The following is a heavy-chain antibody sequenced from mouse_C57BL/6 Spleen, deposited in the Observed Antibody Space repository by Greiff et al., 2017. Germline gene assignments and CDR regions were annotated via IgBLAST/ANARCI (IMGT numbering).Heavy chain of an antibody. CDR1: GYAFSSSW. J-gene: IGHJ4*01. CDR3: ARERDDDDGTGAMDY. V-gene: IGHV1-82*01. CDR2: IYPGDGDT. D-gene: IGHD2-4*01. Sequence: VQLQQSGPELVKPGASVKISCKASGYAFSSSWMNWVKQRPGKGLEWIGRIYPGDGDTNYNGKFKGKATLTADKSSSTAYMQLSSLTSEDSAVYFCARERDDDDGTGAMDYWGQGTSVTVSS.